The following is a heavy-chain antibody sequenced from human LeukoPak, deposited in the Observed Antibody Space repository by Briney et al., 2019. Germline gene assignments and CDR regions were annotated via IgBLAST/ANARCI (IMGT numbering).Heavy chain of an antibody. V-gene: IGHV3-21*01. D-gene: IGHD1-26*01. J-gene: IGHJ4*02. CDR2: ISSSSSYI. Sequence: GGSLRLSCAASGFTFSSYSMNWVRQAPGKGLEWVSSISSSSSYIYYADSVKGRFAISRDNAKNSLYLQMNSLRAEDTAVYYCARVGGGVGATTRGGVDYWGQGTLVTVSS. CDR1: GFTFSSYS. CDR3: ARVGGGVGATTRGGVDY.